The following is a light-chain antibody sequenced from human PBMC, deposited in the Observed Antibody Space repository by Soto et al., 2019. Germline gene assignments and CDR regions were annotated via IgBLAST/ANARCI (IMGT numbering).Light chain of an antibody. V-gene: IGLV1-44*01. CDR2: SNN. Sequence: QSVLTQPPSASGTPGQRVTISCSGSSSNIASNSVNWYQQLPGTAPKLLIYSNNERPSGVPERFSGSKSGTSASLAISGLQSDDEADYYCATWDDSLNVVFGGGTKVTVL. CDR3: ATWDDSLNVV. J-gene: IGLJ3*02. CDR1: SSNIASNS.